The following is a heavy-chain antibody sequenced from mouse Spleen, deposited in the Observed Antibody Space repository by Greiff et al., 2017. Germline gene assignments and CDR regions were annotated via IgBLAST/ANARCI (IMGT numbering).Heavy chain of an antibody. CDR3: ARGRQLGLRW. CDR2: IDPSDSYT. J-gene: IGHJ2*01. Sequence: QVQLQQPGAELVMPGASVKLSCKASGYTFTSYWMHWVKQRPGQGLEWIGEIDPSDSYTNYNQKFKGKATLTVDKSSSTAYMQLSSLTSEDSAVYYCARGRQLGLRWWGQGTTLTVSS. D-gene: IGHD3-2*01. CDR1: GYTFTSYW. V-gene: IGHV1-69*01.